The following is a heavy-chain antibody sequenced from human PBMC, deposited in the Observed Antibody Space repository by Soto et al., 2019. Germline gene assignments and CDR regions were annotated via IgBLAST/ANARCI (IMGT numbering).Heavy chain of an antibody. CDR3: AKGGYGGKFEY. Sequence: EVQLVESGGGLVKPGGSLRLSCAASGFTFSSYSMNWVRQAPGKGLEWVSSISSGGGSTYYADSVKGRFTISRDNSKNTLYLQMNSLRAEDTAVYYCAKGGYGGKFEYWGQGTLVTVSS. CDR2: ISSGGGST. V-gene: IGHV3-23*04. J-gene: IGHJ4*02. D-gene: IGHD6-25*01. CDR1: GFTFSSYS.